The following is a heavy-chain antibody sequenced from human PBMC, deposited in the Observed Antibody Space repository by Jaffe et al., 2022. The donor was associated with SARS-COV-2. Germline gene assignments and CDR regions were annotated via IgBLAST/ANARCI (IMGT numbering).Heavy chain of an antibody. Sequence: EVQLVQSGAEVKKPGESLKISCKGSGYSFTSYWIGWVRQMPGKGLEWMGIIYPGDSDTRYSPSFQGQVTISADKSISTAYLQWSSLKASDTAMYYCARCLGANPYYYYYYGMDVWGQGTTVTVSS. D-gene: IGHD1-26*01. J-gene: IGHJ6*02. CDR1: GYSFTSYW. CDR3: ARCLGANPYYYYYYGMDV. V-gene: IGHV5-51*01. CDR2: IYPGDSDT.